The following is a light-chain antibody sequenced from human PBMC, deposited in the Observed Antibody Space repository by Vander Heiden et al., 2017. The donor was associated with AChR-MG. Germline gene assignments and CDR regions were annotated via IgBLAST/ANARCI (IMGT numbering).Light chain of an antibody. CDR3: QQYNNWLIT. Sequence: EIVMTQSPATLSVSPGERATLSCRASQSVSSNLAWYQQKPGQAPRRLIYGASTRATGIPAWFSGSGSGTEFTLTISSLQSEDFAVYYCQQYNNWLITFGQGTRLEIK. J-gene: IGKJ5*01. CDR1: QSVSSN. V-gene: IGKV3-15*01. CDR2: GAS.